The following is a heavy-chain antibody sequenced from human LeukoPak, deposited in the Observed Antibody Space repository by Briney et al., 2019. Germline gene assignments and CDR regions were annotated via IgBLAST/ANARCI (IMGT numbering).Heavy chain of an antibody. D-gene: IGHD3-10*01. CDR3: ATAGNYRFDY. J-gene: IGHJ4*02. CDR1: GFTFTSYA. CDR2: ISGSGGTT. Sequence: PGGSLRLSCAASGFTFTSYAMNWVRQAPGKGLEWVSAISGSGGTTNYADSVKGRFTISRDNAQDTLYLQMNTLRAEDTAVYYCATAGNYRFDYWGQGTLVTVSS. V-gene: IGHV3-23*01.